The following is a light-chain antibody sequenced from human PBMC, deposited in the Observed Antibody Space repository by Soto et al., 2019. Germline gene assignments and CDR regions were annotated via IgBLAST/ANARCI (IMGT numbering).Light chain of an antibody. CDR2: EGS. J-gene: IGLJ2*01. CDR3: CSYAGSSTSVV. V-gene: IGLV2-23*01. CDR1: RSDVGSYNL. Sequence: QSALTQPASVSGSPGQSITISCTGTRSDVGSYNLVSWYQQHTGKAPKLMIYEGSKRPSGVSNRFSGSKSGNTASLTISGLQAEDEADYYCCSYAGSSTSVVFGGGTKLTVL.